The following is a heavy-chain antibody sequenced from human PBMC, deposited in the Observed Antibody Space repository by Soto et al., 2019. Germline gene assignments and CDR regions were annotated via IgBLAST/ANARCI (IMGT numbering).Heavy chain of an antibody. CDR1: GFTVSNYH. D-gene: IGHD4-17*01. Sequence: GGSLRLSCAASGFTVSNYHMAWVRQAPGKGLEWVSVIYSGGSTYYADSVKGRFTISRDNSKNTLYLQMNSLRAEDTAVYYCAREHVYGDYQYGMDVWGQGTTVTV. CDR3: AREHVYGDYQYGMDV. J-gene: IGHJ6*02. CDR2: IYSGGST. V-gene: IGHV3-53*01.